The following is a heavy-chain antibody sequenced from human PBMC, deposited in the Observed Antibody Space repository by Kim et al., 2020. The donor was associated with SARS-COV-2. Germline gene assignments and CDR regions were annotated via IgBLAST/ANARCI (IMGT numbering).Heavy chain of an antibody. CDR2: IYYSGST. J-gene: IGHJ6*02. Sequence: SETLSLTCTVSGGSISSYYWSWIRQPPGKGLEWIGYIYYSGSTNYNPSLKSRVTISVDTSKNQFSLKLSSVTAADTAVYYCARLGVYRVRGVSLVYYGMDVWGQGTTVTVSS. CDR1: GGSISSYY. CDR3: ARLGVYRVRGVSLVYYGMDV. D-gene: IGHD3-10*01. V-gene: IGHV4-59*13.